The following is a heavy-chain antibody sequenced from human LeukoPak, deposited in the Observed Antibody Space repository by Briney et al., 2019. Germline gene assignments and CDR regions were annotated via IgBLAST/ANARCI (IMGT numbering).Heavy chain of an antibody. Sequence: WIRQAPGKGLEWVGRIKSKTDGGTTDYAAPVKGRFTISRDDSKNTLYLQMNSLKTEDTAVYYCTTGQVGYCSSTSCYWIDPWGQGTLVTVSS. J-gene: IGHJ5*02. CDR3: TTGQVGYCSSTSCYWIDP. D-gene: IGHD2-2*01. V-gene: IGHV3-15*01. CDR2: IKSKTDGGTT.